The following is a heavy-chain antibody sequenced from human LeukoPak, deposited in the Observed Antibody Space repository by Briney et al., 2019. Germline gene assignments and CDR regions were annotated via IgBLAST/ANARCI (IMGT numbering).Heavy chain of an antibody. CDR3: TRDLHYYDSSGYYGV. CDR2: IRSKAYGGTT. J-gene: IGHJ4*02. CDR1: GFTFGEYA. Sequence: PGGSLRLSCTASGFTFGEYAMSWVGQAPGKGLEWVGFIRSKAYGGTTEYGASVKGRFTISRDDSKNIAYLQMNSLKTEDTAVYYCTRDLHYYDSSGYYGVWGQGTLVTVSS. V-gene: IGHV3-49*04. D-gene: IGHD3-22*01.